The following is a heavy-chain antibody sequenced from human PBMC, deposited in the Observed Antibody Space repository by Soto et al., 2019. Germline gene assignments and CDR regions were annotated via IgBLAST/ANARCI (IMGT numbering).Heavy chain of an antibody. J-gene: IGHJ6*02. CDR2: IDPSDSYT. V-gene: IGHV5-10-1*01. Sequence: GESLKISCKGSGYSFTSYWISWVCQMPGKGLEWMGRIDPSDSYTNYSPSFQGHVTISADKSISTAYLQWSSLKASDTAMYYCARHVITGTNYYYYGMDVWGQGTTVTVS. CDR3: ARHVITGTNYYYYGMDV. D-gene: IGHD1-20*01. CDR1: GYSFTSYW.